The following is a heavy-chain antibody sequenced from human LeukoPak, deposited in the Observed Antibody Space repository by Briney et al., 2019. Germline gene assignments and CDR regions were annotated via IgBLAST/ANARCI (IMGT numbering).Heavy chain of an antibody. Sequence: ASVKVSCKASGYTFTSYGISWVRQAPGQGLEWMGWISAYNGNTNYAQKLQGRVTMTTDTSTSTAYMELRSLRSDDTAVYYCARGAHYDILTGYLADYYGMDVWGQGTTVTVSS. CDR3: ARGAHYDILTGYLADYYGMDV. D-gene: IGHD3-9*01. V-gene: IGHV1-18*01. J-gene: IGHJ6*02. CDR1: GYTFTSYG. CDR2: ISAYNGNT.